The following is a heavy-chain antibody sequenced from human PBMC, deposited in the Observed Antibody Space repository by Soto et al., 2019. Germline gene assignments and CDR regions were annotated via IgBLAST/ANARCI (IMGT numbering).Heavy chain of an antibody. D-gene: IGHD3-3*01. CDR3: MIFGVVEDFDY. CDR1: GFTFSSYA. Sequence: GGSLRLSCAASGFTFSSYAMSWVRQAPGKGLEWVSAISGSGGSTYYADSVKGRFTISRDNSKNTLYLQMNSLRAEDTAVYYCMIFGVVEDFDYWGQGTLVTVSS. V-gene: IGHV3-23*01. J-gene: IGHJ4*02. CDR2: ISGSGGST.